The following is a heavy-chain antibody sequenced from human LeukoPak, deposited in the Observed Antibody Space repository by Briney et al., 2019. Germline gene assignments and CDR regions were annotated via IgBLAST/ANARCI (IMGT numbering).Heavy chain of an antibody. D-gene: IGHD2-21*02. V-gene: IGHV3-23*01. Sequence: GGSLRLSCAASGFTFSSYAMSWVRQAPGKGLEWVSAISGSGGSTYYADSVKGRFTISRDNSKNTLYLQMNSLRAEDTAVYYCAKDNRDLAYCGGDCYSPWFDPWGQGTLVTVSS. CDR2: ISGSGGST. J-gene: IGHJ5*02. CDR1: GFTFSSYA. CDR3: AKDNRDLAYCGGDCYSPWFDP.